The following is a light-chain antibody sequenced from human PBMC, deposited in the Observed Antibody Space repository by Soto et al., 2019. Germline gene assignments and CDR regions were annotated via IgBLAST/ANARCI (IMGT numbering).Light chain of an antibody. Sequence: ETVLTQSQGTLSLSPLERDKFFWSYIQSVSSSWLAWYQQKPGQAPRLLIYGASSRATGIPDRVSGSGSGTDFTLTISRLEPEDFAVYYCQQYNNWPPVTFGQGTKVDIK. CDR2: GAS. CDR3: QQYNNWPPVT. V-gene: IGKV3-20*01. J-gene: IGKJ1*01. CDR1: QSVSSSW.